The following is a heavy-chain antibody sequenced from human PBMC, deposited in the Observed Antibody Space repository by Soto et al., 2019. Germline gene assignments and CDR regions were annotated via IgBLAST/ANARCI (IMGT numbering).Heavy chain of an antibody. Sequence: GGSLRLSCAASGFTFSSYAMSWVRQAPGKGLEWVSAISGSGGSTYYADSVKGRFTISRDNSKNTLYLQMNSLRAEDTAVYYCANDLPSSWYPQSLGNYDYWGQGTLVTVSS. V-gene: IGHV3-23*01. J-gene: IGHJ4*02. CDR3: ANDLPSSWYPQSLGNYDY. CDR1: GFTFSSYA. D-gene: IGHD6-13*01. CDR2: ISGSGGST.